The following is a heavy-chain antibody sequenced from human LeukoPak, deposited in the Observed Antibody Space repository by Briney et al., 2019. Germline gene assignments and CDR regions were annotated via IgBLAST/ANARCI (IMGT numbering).Heavy chain of an antibody. V-gene: IGHV4-59*01. CDR2: IYYSGST. J-gene: IGHJ4*02. CDR1: GGSISSYY. D-gene: IGHD3-22*01. Sequence: SETLSLTCTVSGGSISSYYWSWIRQPPGKGLEWIGYIYYSGSTNYNPSLKSRVTISVDTSKNQFSLKLSSVTAADTAVYYCARESHRHYYDSSGYYFMDYWGQGTLVTVSS. CDR3: ARESHRHYYDSSGYYFMDY.